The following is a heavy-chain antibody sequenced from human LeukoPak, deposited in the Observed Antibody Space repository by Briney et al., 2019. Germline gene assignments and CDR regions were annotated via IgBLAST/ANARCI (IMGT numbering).Heavy chain of an antibody. CDR1: DGSISSYY. CDR2: IYYSGST. J-gene: IGHJ6*02. D-gene: IGHD6-6*01. Sequence: SSETLSLTCTVSDGSISSYYWSWIRQPPGKGLEWIGYIYYSGSTNYNPSLKSRVTISVDTSKNQFSLKLSSVTAADTAVYYCARHRAARYYYGMDVWGQGTTVTVSS. CDR3: ARHRAARYYYGMDV. V-gene: IGHV4-59*08.